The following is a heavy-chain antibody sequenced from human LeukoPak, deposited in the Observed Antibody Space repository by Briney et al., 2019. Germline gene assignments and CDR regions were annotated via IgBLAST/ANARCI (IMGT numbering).Heavy chain of an antibody. CDR3: AKELGMWRVAAGPMTQVDY. J-gene: IGHJ4*02. D-gene: IGHD6-13*01. Sequence: PGGSLTLSCAASGFTFDDYAMHWVRQAPGKGLEWVSGISWNSGSIGYADSVKGRFTISRDNAKNSLYLQMNSLRAEDTALYYCAKELGMWRVAAGPMTQVDYWGQGTLVTVSS. V-gene: IGHV3-9*01. CDR1: GFTFDDYA. CDR2: ISWNSGSI.